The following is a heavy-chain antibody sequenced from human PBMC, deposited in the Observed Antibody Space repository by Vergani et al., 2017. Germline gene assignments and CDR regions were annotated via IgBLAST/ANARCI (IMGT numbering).Heavy chain of an antibody. CDR1: GGSISSGGYY. CDR3: ARAMVRVVTTYYYYYYGMDV. J-gene: IGHJ6*02. V-gene: IGHV4-31*03. Sequence: QVQLQESGPGLVKPSQTLSLTCTVSGGSISSGGYYWSWIRQHXGKGLEWIGYIYYSGRTYYNPSLKSRVTISVDTSKHQFSLQLSSVTSAYTAGYYCARAMVRVVTTYYYYYYGMDVWGQGTTVTVSS. D-gene: IGHD3-10*01. CDR2: IYYSGRT.